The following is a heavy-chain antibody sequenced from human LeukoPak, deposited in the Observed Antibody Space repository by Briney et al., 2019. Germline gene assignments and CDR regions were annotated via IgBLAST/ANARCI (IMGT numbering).Heavy chain of an antibody. CDR3: AREYYGSAGIDY. V-gene: IGHV1-2*02. D-gene: IGHD3-10*01. J-gene: IGHJ4*02. Sequence: ASVKVSCKASGYTFAGYYMHWVRKAPGQGLEWMGWINPNSGGTNYAQKFQGRVTMTRDTSISTAYMELSRLRSDDTAVYYCAREYYGSAGIDYWGQGTLVTVSS. CDR1: GYTFAGYY. CDR2: INPNSGGT.